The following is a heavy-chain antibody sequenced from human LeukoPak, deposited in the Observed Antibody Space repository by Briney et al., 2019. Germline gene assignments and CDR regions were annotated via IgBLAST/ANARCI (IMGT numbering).Heavy chain of an antibody. D-gene: IGHD6-13*01. CDR1: GFTFDDYA. V-gene: IGHV3-43D*03. Sequence: RPGGSLRLSCAASGFTFDDYAMHWVRQAPGKGLEWVSLISWDGGSTYYADSVKGRFTISRDNSKNSLYLQMNSLRAEDTALYHCAKDIGKQQLVLSTGGAFDIWGQGTMVTVSS. J-gene: IGHJ3*02. CDR2: ISWDGGST. CDR3: AKDIGKQQLVLSTGGAFDI.